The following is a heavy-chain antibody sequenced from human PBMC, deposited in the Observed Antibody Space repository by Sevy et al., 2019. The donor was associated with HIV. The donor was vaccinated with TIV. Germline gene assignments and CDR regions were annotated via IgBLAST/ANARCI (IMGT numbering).Heavy chain of an antibody. J-gene: IGHJ5*02. CDR3: VKDLYRYYDFWSGYTSDNWFDP. V-gene: IGHV3-64D*06. Sequence: GGSLRLPCSASGFTFSSYAMHWVRQAPGKGLEYVSAISSNGGSTYYADSVKGRFTISRDNSKNTLYLQMSSLRAEDTAVYYCVKDLYRYYDFWSGYTSDNWFDPWGQGTLVTVSS. CDR2: ISSNGGST. D-gene: IGHD3-3*01. CDR1: GFTFSSYA.